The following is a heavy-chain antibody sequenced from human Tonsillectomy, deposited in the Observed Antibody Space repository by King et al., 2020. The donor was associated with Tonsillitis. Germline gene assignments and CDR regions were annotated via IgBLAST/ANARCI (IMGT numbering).Heavy chain of an antibody. CDR3: AKGLPIDYSSSEPLLQH. CDR2: ISYDGSNK. D-gene: IGHD6-13*01. J-gene: IGHJ1*01. V-gene: IGHV3-30*18. CDR1: GFTFSSYG. Sequence: VQLVESGGGVVQPGRSLRLSCAASGFTFSSYGMHWVRQAPGKGLEWVAVISYDGSNKYYADSVKGRFTISRDNSKNTLYLQMNSLRAEDTAVYYCAKGLPIDYSSSEPLLQHWGQGTLVTVSS.